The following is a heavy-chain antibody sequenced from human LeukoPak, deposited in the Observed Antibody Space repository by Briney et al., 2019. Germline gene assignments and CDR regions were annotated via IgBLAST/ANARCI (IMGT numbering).Heavy chain of an antibody. CDR3: ARSGYCSSTSCYPDAFDI. V-gene: IGHV5-51*01. CDR2: IYPGDSDT. D-gene: IGHD2-2*01. Sequence: GESLKISCKGSGYSFTSYWIGWVRQMPGKGLEGMGIIYPGDSDTRYSPSFQGHVTISADNSISTAYLQWSSLKASDTAMYYCARSGYCSSTSCYPDAFDIWGQGTMVTVSS. J-gene: IGHJ3*02. CDR1: GYSFTSYW.